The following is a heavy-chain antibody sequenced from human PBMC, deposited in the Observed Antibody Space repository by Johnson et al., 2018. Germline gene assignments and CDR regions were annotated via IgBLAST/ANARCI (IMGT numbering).Heavy chain of an antibody. CDR2: ISYDGSNK. CDR1: GFTFSRYA. V-gene: IGHV3-30*03. D-gene: IGHD5-18*01. Sequence: QVRLVQAGGGVVQPGRSLRLCCAASGFTFSRYAIHWVRQAPGKGLEWAALISYDGSNKYYADSVKGRFTIFSDNSKNPMYLQMRSLRPEDTALYYCARENGYGSFDVWGQGTMVTVSS. CDR3: ARENGYGSFDV. J-gene: IGHJ3*01.